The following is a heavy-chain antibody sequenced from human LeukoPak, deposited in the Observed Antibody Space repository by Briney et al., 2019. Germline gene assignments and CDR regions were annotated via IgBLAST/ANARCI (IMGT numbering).Heavy chain of an antibody. CDR3: AREGPHYDSSGYYGGWFDP. Sequence: ASVKVSCKASGYTFTGYYMHWVRQAPGQGLEWMGWINPNSGGTNYAQKFQGRVTMTRDTSISTAYMGLSRLRSDDTAVYYCAREGPHYDSSGYYGGWFDPWGQGTLVTVSS. V-gene: IGHV1-2*02. J-gene: IGHJ5*02. CDR2: INPNSGGT. D-gene: IGHD3-22*01. CDR1: GYTFTGYY.